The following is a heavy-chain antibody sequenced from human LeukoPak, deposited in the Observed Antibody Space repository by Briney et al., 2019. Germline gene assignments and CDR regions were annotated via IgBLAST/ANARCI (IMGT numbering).Heavy chain of an antibody. CDR2: IYYYGST. D-gene: IGHD3-22*01. J-gene: IGHJ5*02. Sequence: SETLSLTCTVSGGSISSSSYYWGWIRQPPGKGLEWIGSIYYYGSTYYSPSLKSRVTISVDTSKNQFSLKLSSVTAADTAVYYCARHPSYLTYYYDSSVPHWFDPWGQGTLVTVSS. CDR3: ARHPSYLTYYYDSSVPHWFDP. V-gene: IGHV4-39*01. CDR1: GGSISSSSYY.